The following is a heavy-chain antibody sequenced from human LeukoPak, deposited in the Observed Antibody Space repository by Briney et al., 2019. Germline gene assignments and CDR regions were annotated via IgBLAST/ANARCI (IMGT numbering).Heavy chain of an antibody. D-gene: IGHD2-21*02. J-gene: IGHJ3*02. CDR3: AKDPGDSEAPNAFDI. CDR1: GFTFSSYG. V-gene: IGHV3-30*18. Sequence: GRSLRLSCAASGFTFSSYGMHWVRQAPGKGLEWEAVISYDGSNKYYADSVKGRFTISRDNSKNTLYLQMNSLRAEDTAVYYCAKDPGDSEAPNAFDIWGQGTMVTVSS. CDR2: ISYDGSNK.